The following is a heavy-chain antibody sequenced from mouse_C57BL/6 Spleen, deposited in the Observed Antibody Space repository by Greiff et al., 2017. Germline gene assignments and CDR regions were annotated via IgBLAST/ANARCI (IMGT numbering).Heavy chain of an antibody. CDR1: GYSITSGYY. D-gene: IGHD3-3*01. V-gene: IGHV3-6*01. J-gene: IGHJ3*01. CDR2: ISYDGSN. Sequence: VQLKESGPGLVKPSQSLSLTCSVTGYSITSGYYWNWIRQFPGNKLEWMGYISYDGSNNYNPSLKNRISITRDTSKNQFFLKLNSVTTEDTATYYCASGGGLFAYWGQGTLVTVSA. CDR3: ASGGGLFAY.